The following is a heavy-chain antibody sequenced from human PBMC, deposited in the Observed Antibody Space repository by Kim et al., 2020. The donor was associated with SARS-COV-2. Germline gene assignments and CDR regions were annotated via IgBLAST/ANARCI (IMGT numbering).Heavy chain of an antibody. J-gene: IGHJ4*02. D-gene: IGHD3-10*01. V-gene: IGHV3-30*01. CDR3: ARGPWYFYGSGSYSLEDY. Sequence: GRFTISRDNSKNTLYLQMNSLRAEDTAVYYCARGPWYFYGSGSYSLEDYWGQGTLVTVSS.